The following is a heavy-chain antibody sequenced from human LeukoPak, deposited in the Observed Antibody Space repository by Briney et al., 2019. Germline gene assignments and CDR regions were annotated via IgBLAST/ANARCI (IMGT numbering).Heavy chain of an antibody. CDR1: GYTFTSYD. Sequence: ASVKVSCKASGYTFTSYDINWVRQAPGQGLEWMGWINPNSGGTNYAQKFQGRVTMTRDTSISTAYMELNRLRSDDTAVYYCARGVEWLVWGDWFDPWGQGTLVTVSS. D-gene: IGHD6-19*01. CDR3: ARGVEWLVWGDWFDP. V-gene: IGHV1-2*02. J-gene: IGHJ5*02. CDR2: INPNSGGT.